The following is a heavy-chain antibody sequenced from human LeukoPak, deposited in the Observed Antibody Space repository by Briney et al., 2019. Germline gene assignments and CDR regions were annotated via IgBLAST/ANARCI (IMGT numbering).Heavy chain of an antibody. CDR2: IYSGGNT. Sequence: GRSLRLSCAASGFTVSSNYMSWVRQAPGKGLEWVSVIYSGGNTFYADFVKGRFTISRDNSKNTLYLQMNSLRAEDTAVYYCAREGYGVYTFDYWGQGTLVTVSS. D-gene: IGHD4-17*01. CDR1: GFTVSSNY. CDR3: AREGYGVYTFDY. V-gene: IGHV3-53*01. J-gene: IGHJ4*02.